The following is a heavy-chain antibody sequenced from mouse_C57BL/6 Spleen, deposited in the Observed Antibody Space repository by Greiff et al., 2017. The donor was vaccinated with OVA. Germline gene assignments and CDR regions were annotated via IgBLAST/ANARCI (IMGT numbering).Heavy chain of an antibody. J-gene: IGHJ3*01. Sequence: QVQLQQPGAELVKPGASVKLSCKASGYTFTSYWITWVKQRPGQGLEWIGDINPGSGSTNYNEKFKSKATLTVDTSSSTAYMQFSCLTSEDAAVYYGARADYYYGSSYGFDYWGQGTLVTVSA. CDR1: GYTFTSYW. V-gene: IGHV1-55*01. CDR2: INPGSGST. D-gene: IGHD1-1*01. CDR3: ARADYYYGSSYGFDY.